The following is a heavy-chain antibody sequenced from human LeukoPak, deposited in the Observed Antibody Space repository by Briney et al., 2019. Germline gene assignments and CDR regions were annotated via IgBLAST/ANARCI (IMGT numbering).Heavy chain of an antibody. J-gene: IGHJ4*02. D-gene: IGHD6-19*01. CDR1: GFTFSKYW. V-gene: IGHV3-74*01. Sequence: GGSLRLSCAASGFTFSKYWMLWVRQAPGKGLESVSRINTDGTVTTYADSVKGRFTVSRDNADNTMFLQIDSVRDEDTAVYYCATKQWLAPPPDSWGQGTPVTVSS. CDR3: ATKQWLAPPPDS. CDR2: INTDGTVT.